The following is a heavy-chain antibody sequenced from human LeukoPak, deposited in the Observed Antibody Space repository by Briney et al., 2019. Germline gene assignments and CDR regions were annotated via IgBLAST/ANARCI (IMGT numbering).Heavy chain of an antibody. Sequence: GASVKVSCKASGYTFTDYYMHWVRQAPGQGLEWMGWLNPNSGGRNYAQKFQGRVTMTRDTSISTAYMELSRLRSDDTAVYYCARDLKLLWFGELFRWFDPWGQGTLVTVSS. CDR1: GYTFTDYY. D-gene: IGHD3-10*01. CDR3: ARDLKLLWFGELFRWFDP. V-gene: IGHV1-2*02. CDR2: LNPNSGGR. J-gene: IGHJ5*02.